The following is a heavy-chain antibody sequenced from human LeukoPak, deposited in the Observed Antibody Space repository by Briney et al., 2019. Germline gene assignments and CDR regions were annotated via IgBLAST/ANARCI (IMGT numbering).Heavy chain of an antibody. CDR1: GGSISSSSHY. V-gene: IGHV4-39*01. CDR2: IYYNGST. CDR3: ARAGVNIAAQDV. Sequence: SETLSLTCTVSGGSISSSSHYWGWIRQPPGKGLEWIGSIYYNGSTYYNPSLKSRVTISVDTSKNQFSLKLSSVTAADTAVYYCARAGVNIAAQDVWGKGTTVTVSS. J-gene: IGHJ6*04. D-gene: IGHD6-13*01.